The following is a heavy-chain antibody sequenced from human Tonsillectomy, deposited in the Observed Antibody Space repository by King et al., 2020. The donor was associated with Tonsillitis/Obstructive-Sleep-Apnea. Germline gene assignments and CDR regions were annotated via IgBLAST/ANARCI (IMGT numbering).Heavy chain of an antibody. D-gene: IGHD4-17*01. V-gene: IGHV1-3*01. CDR1: GHTFTSYA. J-gene: IGHJ4*02. Sequence: QLVQSGAEVKKPGASVKVSCKASGHTFTSYALHWVRQAPGQRLEWMGWINAGNGNARYSQNFQGRVTITRYPSAGTTYMELISLRSEDTALFYCALGGGDYTPLDYWGQGTLVTVSS. CDR3: ALGGGDYTPLDY. CDR2: INAGNGNA.